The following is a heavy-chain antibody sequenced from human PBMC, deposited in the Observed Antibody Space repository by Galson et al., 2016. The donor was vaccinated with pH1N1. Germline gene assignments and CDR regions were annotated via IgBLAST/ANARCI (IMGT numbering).Heavy chain of an antibody. J-gene: IGHJ6*02. CDR2: ISVYNGNT. CDR3: ARDGESMRGSYFNCYYYGMDV. CDR1: GYTFTSYG. V-gene: IGHV1-18*04. D-gene: IGHD1-26*01. Sequence: SVKVSCKASGYTFTSYGISWVRQAPGQGLEWMGWISVYNGNTNYAQKLQGRVTMTTDTSTSTAYMELRSLRSDDTAVYYCARDGESMRGSYFNCYYYGMDVWGQGTTVIVSS.